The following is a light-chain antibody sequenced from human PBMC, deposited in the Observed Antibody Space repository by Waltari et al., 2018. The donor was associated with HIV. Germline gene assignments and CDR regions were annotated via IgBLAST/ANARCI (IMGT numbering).Light chain of an antibody. Sequence: IPMTQSPSYVSASIGDTVTLPCRANESLGELLSGYQRRPGVAPRLLVDSASRRESWVPLRCFAVGAVTDFTLTITGLDSEDLATYYCQQDSSFPHTFGGGTKV. CDR3: QQDSSFPHT. V-gene: IGKV1-12*01. CDR1: ESLGEL. J-gene: IGKJ4*01. CDR2: SAS.